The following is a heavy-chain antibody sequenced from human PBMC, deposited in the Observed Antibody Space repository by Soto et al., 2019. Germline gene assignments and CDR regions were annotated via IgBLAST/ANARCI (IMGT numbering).Heavy chain of an antibody. D-gene: IGHD2-8*01. Sequence: EVQLLESGGGLVQPGGSLRLSCAASGFTFSSYAISWVRQLPGKGLEWVSTLSGSGTTTYYADSLMGRFTISRDDSKTAHSLEMNRLRSADSAVYCCAMAGRVNVMVGRGNYSMDVWCKGNRVTVPS. CDR1: GFTFSSYA. J-gene: IGHJ6*03. CDR2: LSGSGTTT. V-gene: IGHV3-23*01. CDR3: AMAGRVNVMVGRGNYSMDV.